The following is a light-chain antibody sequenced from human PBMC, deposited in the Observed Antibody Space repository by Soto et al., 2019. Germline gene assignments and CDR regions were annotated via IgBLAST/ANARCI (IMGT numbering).Light chain of an antibody. J-gene: IGLJ2*01. CDR1: SSDIGSCNS. CDR2: EVS. V-gene: IGLV2-8*01. Sequence: QSALTQPPSASGSPGQSVTISCTGTSSDIGSCNSVSWYQQHPGKVPKLLISEVSKRPSGVPDRFSGSKSGNTASLTVSGLQAEDEADYYCSSCRGTDVAFGGGTKLTVL. CDR3: SSCRGTDVA.